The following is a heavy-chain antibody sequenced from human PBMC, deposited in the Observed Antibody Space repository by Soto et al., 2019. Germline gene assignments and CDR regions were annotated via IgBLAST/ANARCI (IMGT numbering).Heavy chain of an antibody. CDR2: IYYSGST. Sequence: SETLSLTCTVSGGSISSYYWSWIRQPPGKGLEWIGYIYYSGSTNYNPSLKSRVTISVDTSKNQFSLKLSSVTAADTAVYYCAGGGVLAGYYYGMDVWGQGTTVTVSS. CDR3: AGGGVLAGYYYGMDV. V-gene: IGHV4-59*01. CDR1: GGSISSYY. J-gene: IGHJ6*02. D-gene: IGHD3-16*01.